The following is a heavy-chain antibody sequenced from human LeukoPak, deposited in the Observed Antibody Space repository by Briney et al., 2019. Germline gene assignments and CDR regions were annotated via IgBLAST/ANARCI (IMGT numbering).Heavy chain of an antibody. V-gene: IGHV4-59*01. D-gene: IGHD2-2*01. Sequence: PSETLSLTCTVSGGSISSYYWNWIRQPPGKGLEWIGYTFYTGSTNYNPPLKSRVTISVDRSKNQFSLKLSSVTAADTAVYFCARGPGAVPAAIWGQGTLVTVSS. CDR1: GGSISSYY. J-gene: IGHJ4*02. CDR2: TFYTGST. CDR3: ARGPGAVPAAI.